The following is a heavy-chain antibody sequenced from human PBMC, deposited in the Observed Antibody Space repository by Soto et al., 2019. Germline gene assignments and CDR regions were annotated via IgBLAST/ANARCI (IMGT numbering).Heavy chain of an antibody. CDR1: GGSFSGYY. CDR2: INHSGST. J-gene: IGHJ6*02. V-gene: IGHV4-34*01. Sequence: PSETLSLTCAVYGGSFSGYYWSWIRQPPGKGLEWIGEINHSGSTNYNPSLKSRVTISVDTSKNQFSLKLSSVTAADTAVYYCARGGGVVVVVAATSVPYGMDVWGQGTTVTVSS. CDR3: ARGGGVVVVVAATSVPYGMDV. D-gene: IGHD2-15*01.